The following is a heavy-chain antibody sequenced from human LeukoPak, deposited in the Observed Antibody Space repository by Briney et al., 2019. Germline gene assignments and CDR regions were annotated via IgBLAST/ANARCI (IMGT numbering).Heavy chain of an antibody. Sequence: PSQTLSLTCTVSGGSISSGGYYWSWIRQHPGKGLEWIGYIHYSGSTYYNPSLKSRVTISVDTSKNQFSLKLSSVTAADTAVYYCARHSPVDPFDYWGQGTLVTVSS. V-gene: IGHV4-31*03. D-gene: IGHD3/OR15-3a*01. CDR3: ARHSPVDPFDY. J-gene: IGHJ4*02. CDR2: IHYSGST. CDR1: GGSISSGGYY.